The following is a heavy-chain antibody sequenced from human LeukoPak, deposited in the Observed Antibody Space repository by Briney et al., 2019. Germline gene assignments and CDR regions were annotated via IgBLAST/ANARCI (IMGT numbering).Heavy chain of an antibody. Sequence: PGGSLRLSCAASGFTLSSYSMNWVRQAPGKGLEWVSYISSSSSTIYYADSVKGRFTISRDNAKNSLHLQMNSLRDEDTAVYYCARDLNSGWFGGQGTLVTVSS. CDR3: ARDLNSGWF. D-gene: IGHD6-19*01. J-gene: IGHJ4*02. CDR1: GFTLSSYS. CDR2: ISSSSSTI. V-gene: IGHV3-48*02.